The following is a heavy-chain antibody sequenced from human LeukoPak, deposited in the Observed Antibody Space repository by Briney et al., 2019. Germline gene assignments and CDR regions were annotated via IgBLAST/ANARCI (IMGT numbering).Heavy chain of an antibody. CDR3: TRPTRGVVPAALGGYYYMDV. CDR2: IRSKANSYAT. Sequence: PGGSLRLSCAASGFTHSGSAMHWVRQASGKGLEWVGRIRSKANSYATAYAASVKGRFTISRDDSKNTAYLQMNSLKTEDTAVYYCTRPTRGVVPAALGGYYYMDVWGKGTTVTVSS. CDR1: GFTHSGSA. V-gene: IGHV3-73*01. D-gene: IGHD2-2*01. J-gene: IGHJ6*03.